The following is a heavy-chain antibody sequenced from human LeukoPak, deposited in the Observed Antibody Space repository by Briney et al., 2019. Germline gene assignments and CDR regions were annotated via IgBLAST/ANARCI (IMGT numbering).Heavy chain of an antibody. D-gene: IGHD3-22*01. V-gene: IGHV4-4*02. CDR2: IYYSGST. Sequence: PSETLSLTCAVSGASITSTFWWTWVRQPPGKGLEWIGDIYYSGSTNYNPSLKSRVTISVDTSKNQFSLKLSSVTAADTAVYYCARGGDSSGYSDYWGQGTLVTVSS. CDR3: ARGGDSSGYSDY. CDR1: GASITSTFW. J-gene: IGHJ4*02.